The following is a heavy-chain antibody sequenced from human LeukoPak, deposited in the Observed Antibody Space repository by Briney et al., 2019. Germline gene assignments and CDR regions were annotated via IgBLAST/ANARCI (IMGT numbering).Heavy chain of an antibody. CDR2: IYHNGAT. Sequence: SETLSLTCTVSGGSISSSSSICWTWVRQPPGEGLEWIGEIYHNGATNYNPSLKSRVTLLLDKSKNQFSLRLNSVTAADTAVYYCARNGGNSDYDYWGQGTLVTVSA. CDR1: GGSISSSSSIC. CDR3: ARNGGNSDYDY. V-gene: IGHV4-4*02. D-gene: IGHD4-23*01. J-gene: IGHJ4*02.